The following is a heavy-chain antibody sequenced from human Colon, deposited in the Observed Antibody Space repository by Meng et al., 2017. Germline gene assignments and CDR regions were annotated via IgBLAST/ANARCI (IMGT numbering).Heavy chain of an antibody. D-gene: IGHD6-19*01. V-gene: IGHV4-4*03. CDR1: GGSTSSSNW. Sequence: LQWRGPGLGKPPRTLSSTWPVPGGSTSSSNWCSWVRQPPGKGPKWYGEIYHSGSNNYNPSLKSRVTISVDKSKNQFSLKLTSVTAADTAVYYCAREGPIAVAGYDYWGQGTLVTVSS. J-gene: IGHJ4*02. CDR3: AREGPIAVAGYDY. CDR2: IYHSGSN.